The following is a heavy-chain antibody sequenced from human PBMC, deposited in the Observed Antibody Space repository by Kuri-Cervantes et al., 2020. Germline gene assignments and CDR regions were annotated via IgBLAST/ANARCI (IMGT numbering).Heavy chain of an antibody. V-gene: IGHV3-43D*04. CDR2: ISWDGGST. J-gene: IGHJ4*02. CDR3: TTEWSFSAY. CDR1: GFTFDDYA. Sequence: GESLKISCTASGFTFDDYAMHWVRQAPGKGLEWVSLISWDGGSTYYADSVKDRFTNARDNSKNSLYLQMNSLETEDTAVYYCTTEWSFSAYWGQGTLVTVSS. D-gene: IGHD3-10*01.